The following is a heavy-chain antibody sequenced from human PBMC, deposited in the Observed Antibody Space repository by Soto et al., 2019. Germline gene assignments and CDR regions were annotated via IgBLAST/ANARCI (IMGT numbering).Heavy chain of an antibody. V-gene: IGHV1-69*05. CDR3: ARPYYYGSGSYDY. Sequence: QVQLVQSGAEVKKPGSSVKVSCKASGGTFSSYAISWVRQAPGQGLEWMGGIIPIFGTANYAQKFQGRVTXTXDXXTSTAYMELSSLRSEDTALYYCARPYYYGSGSYDYWGQGTLVTVSS. CDR1: GGTFSSYA. D-gene: IGHD3-10*01. J-gene: IGHJ4*02. CDR2: IIPIFGTA.